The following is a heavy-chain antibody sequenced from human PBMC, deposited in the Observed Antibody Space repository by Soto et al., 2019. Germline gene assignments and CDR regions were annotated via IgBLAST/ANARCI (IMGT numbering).Heavy chain of an antibody. J-gene: IGHJ6*02. CDR1: GFICIDYY. D-gene: IGHD6-19*01. V-gene: IGHV3-72*01. Sequence: GGSLRLSCAASGFICIDYYMDLFRHAAWKWREWVGRIKNKAKSYATEYAASVTGRFTISRDNSKNSVFLQMNRLKTEDTAVYYCTRGSSGQAVANYYGMDVWGQGTTVTVSS. CDR3: TRGSSGQAVANYYGMDV. CDR2: IKNKAKSYAT.